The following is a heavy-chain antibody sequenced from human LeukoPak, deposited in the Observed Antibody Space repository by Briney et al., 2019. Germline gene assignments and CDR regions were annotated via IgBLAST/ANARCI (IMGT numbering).Heavy chain of an antibody. V-gene: IGHV4-31*03. CDR3: ARDRSTPNWFDP. J-gene: IGHJ5*02. CDR2: IYYSGST. Sequence: TLSLTCTVSGGSISSGGYYWSWIRQHPGKGLEWIGYIYYSGSTYYNPSLKSRVTISVDTSKNQFSLKLSSVTAADTAVYYCARDRSTPNWFDPWGQGTLVTVSS. CDR1: GGSISSGGYY.